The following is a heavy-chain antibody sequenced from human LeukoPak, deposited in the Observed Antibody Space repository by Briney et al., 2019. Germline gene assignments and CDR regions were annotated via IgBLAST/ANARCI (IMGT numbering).Heavy chain of an antibody. CDR1: GFTFSSYA. D-gene: IGHD3-22*01. CDR3: AKTITYYYDSSGYVEYYFDY. V-gene: IGHV3-23*01. Sequence: PGGSLRLSCAASGFTFSSYALAWSGRAPGRGLEGSSAISGRGGSTYYADSVKGRFTISRDNSKNTLYLQMNSLRAEDTAVYYCAKTITYYYDSSGYVEYYFDYWGQGTLVTVSS. CDR2: ISGRGGST. J-gene: IGHJ4*02.